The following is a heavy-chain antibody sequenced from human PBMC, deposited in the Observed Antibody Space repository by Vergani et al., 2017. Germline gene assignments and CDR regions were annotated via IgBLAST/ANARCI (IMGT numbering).Heavy chain of an antibody. V-gene: IGHV3-23*01. CDR2: ISGSGGSR. CDR1: GFTFSSYA. Sequence: EVQLLESGGGLVQPGGSLRLSCAASGFTFSSYAMSWVRQAPGKGLEWVSAISGSGGSRYYADSVKGRFTISRDNSKNTLYLQMNSLRAEDTAVYYCAKASYYYYYMDVWGKGTTVTVSS. CDR3: AKASYYYYYMDV. J-gene: IGHJ6*03.